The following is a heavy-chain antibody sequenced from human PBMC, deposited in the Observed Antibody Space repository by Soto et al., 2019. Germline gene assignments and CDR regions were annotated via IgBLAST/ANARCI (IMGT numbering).Heavy chain of an antibody. Sequence: SETLSLTCTVSGGSISSGGYYWSWIRQHPGKGLEWIGYIYYSGSTYYNPSLKSRVTISVDTSKNQFSLKLSSVTAADTAVYYCARDQVYCSGGSCYTDAFAIWGQGTMVTVSS. CDR1: GGSISSGGYY. V-gene: IGHV4-31*03. CDR2: IYYSGST. J-gene: IGHJ3*02. CDR3: ARDQVYCSGGSCYTDAFAI. D-gene: IGHD2-15*01.